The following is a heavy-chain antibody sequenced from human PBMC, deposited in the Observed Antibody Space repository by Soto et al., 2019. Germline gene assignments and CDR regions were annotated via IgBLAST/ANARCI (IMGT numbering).Heavy chain of an antibody. D-gene: IGHD3-9*01. CDR3: ARAGDIFGLDAFDV. Sequence: ASVKVSCKASGYTFTNYGVNWVRQAPGQGLEWMGWISGYNGNTYYAQKFQGRVTMTTDTSTTTAYMELRSLRSDDTALYYCARAGDIFGLDAFDVWGQGTMVTVSS. V-gene: IGHV1-18*04. CDR2: ISGYNGNT. J-gene: IGHJ3*01. CDR1: GYTFTNYG.